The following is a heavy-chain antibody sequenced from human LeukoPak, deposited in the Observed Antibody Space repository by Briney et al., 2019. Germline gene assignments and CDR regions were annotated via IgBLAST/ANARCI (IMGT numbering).Heavy chain of an antibody. V-gene: IGHV3-23*01. CDR1: GVTLSSYA. CDR3: AKGPLKTGITSWFDP. CDR2: ISVIGGST. D-gene: IGHD1-7*01. Sequence: GGALRLSCAASGVTLSSYAMSGGPDAPGKGLERGSAISVIGGSTHYAHSARRRFTISRDNSKNTLNVQMNSLRSEHTPVSYSAKGPLKTGITSWFDPWGQGTLVTVSS. J-gene: IGHJ5*02.